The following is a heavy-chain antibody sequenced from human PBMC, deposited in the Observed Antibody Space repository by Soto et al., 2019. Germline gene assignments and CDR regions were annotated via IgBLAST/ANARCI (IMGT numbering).Heavy chain of an antibody. CDR3: ATQESITIFGEHAFDI. CDR1: GGSVSSGSYY. D-gene: IGHD3-3*01. J-gene: IGHJ3*02. Sequence: PSETLSLTCTVSGGSVSSGSYYWSWIRRPPGKGLEWVGYISYSGSTYYNPSLKSRVTISVDRSKNQFSLKLSSVTAADTAVYYCATQESITIFGEHAFDIWGQGTKVTVSS. CDR2: ISYSGST. V-gene: IGHV4-61*01.